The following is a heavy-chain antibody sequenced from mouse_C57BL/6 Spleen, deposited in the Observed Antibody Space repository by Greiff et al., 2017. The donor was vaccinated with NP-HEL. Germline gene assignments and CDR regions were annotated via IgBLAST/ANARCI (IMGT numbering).Heavy chain of an antibody. CDR1: GYTFTSYW. J-gene: IGHJ2*01. V-gene: IGHV1-64*01. CDR3: ARGNYVYYFDY. CDR2: IHPNSGIT. Sequence: QVQLQQPGAELVKPGASVKLSCKASGYTFTSYWMHWVKQRPGQGLEWIGMIHPNSGITNYNEKFKSKATLTVDKSSSTAYMQLSSLTSEDSAVYYCARGNYVYYFDYWGQGTTLTVSS. D-gene: IGHD1-1*01.